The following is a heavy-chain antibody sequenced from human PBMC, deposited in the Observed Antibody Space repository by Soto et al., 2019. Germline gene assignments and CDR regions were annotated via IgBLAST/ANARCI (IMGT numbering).Heavy chain of an antibody. CDR3: ASRRYGHSWGDFDI. Sequence: EVQLVESGGGLVQPGGSLRLSCAASGFTVSSNYMSWVRQAPGKGLEWVSVIYSGGSTYYADSVKGRFTISRHNSKNTLYLQMNSLRAEDTAVYYCASRRYGHSWGDFDIWGQGTMVTVSS. D-gene: IGHD5-18*01. V-gene: IGHV3-53*04. CDR2: IYSGGST. J-gene: IGHJ3*02. CDR1: GFTVSSNY.